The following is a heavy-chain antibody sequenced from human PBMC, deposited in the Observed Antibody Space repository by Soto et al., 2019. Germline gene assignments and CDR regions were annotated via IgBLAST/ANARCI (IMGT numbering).Heavy chain of an antibody. CDR1: GGSISRYY. CDR2: AYYSGDT. Sequence: SETLSLTCIVSGGSISRYYWSWIRQPPGKGLEWIGYAYYSGDTGYNPSLQSRVTMAVDTSKNQVSLKLTSVTAADTAVYYCARDRSTYGGGGTGEVKENWFDPWGQGALVTVSS. D-gene: IGHD2-8*01. J-gene: IGHJ5*02. V-gene: IGHV4-59*01. CDR3: ARDRSTYGGGGTGEVKENWFDP.